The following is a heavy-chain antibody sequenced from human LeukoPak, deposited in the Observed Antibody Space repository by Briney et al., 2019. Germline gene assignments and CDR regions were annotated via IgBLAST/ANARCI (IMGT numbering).Heavy chain of an antibody. J-gene: IGHJ4*02. V-gene: IGHV4-61*02. CDR3: ARLLGSSWYLY. CDR2: IYTSGST. Sequence: PSQTLSLTCTVSGGSISSGSYYWSWIRQPAGKGLEWIGRIYTSGSTNYNPSLKSRVTISVDTSKNQFSLKLSSVTAADTAVYYCARLLGSSWYLYWGQGTLVTVSS. CDR1: GGSISSGSYY. D-gene: IGHD6-13*01.